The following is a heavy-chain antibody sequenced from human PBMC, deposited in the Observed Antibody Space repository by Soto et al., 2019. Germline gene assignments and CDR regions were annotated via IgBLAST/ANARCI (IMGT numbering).Heavy chain of an antibody. Sequence: QVQLVQSGAEVKKPGSSVKVSCKASGGTFSSYAISWVRQAPGQGLEWMGGIIPIPGTANYAQKFQGRVTITADESTRTAYMVLSSLRSEDTAVYYCARSQGSSTSLEIYYYYYYGMDVWGQGTTVTVSS. CDR1: GGTFSSYA. J-gene: IGHJ6*02. CDR3: ARSQGSSTSLEIYYYYYYGMDV. CDR2: IIPIPGTA. V-gene: IGHV1-69*01. D-gene: IGHD2-2*01.